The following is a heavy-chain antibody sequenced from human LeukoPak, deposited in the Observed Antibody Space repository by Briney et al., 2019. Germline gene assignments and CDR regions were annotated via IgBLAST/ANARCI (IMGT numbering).Heavy chain of an antibody. V-gene: IGHV3-30*02. CDR1: GFTFSSYG. CDR2: IRYDGSNK. CDR3: ARTYYSNYVHYFDY. Sequence: GGSLRLSCAAAGFTFSSYGMHWVRQAPGKGLEWVAFIRYDGSNKYYADSVKGRFTISRDNSKNTLYLQMNSLRAEDTAVYYCARTYYSNYVHYFDYWGQGTLVTVSS. J-gene: IGHJ4*02. D-gene: IGHD4-11*01.